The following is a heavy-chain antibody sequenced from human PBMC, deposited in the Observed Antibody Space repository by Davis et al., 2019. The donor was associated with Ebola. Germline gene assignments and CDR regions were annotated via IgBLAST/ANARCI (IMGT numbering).Heavy chain of an antibody. CDR1: GFTFSNAW. J-gene: IGHJ4*02. CDR3: ARDPVTAD. D-gene: IGHD2-21*02. Sequence: PGGSLRLSCAASGFTFSNAWMSWVRQAPGKGLEWVSVIYSGGSTYYADSVKGRFTISRDNTKNLLYLQMNSLRVDDTAVYYCARDPVTADWGQGTLVTVSS. CDR2: IYSGGST. V-gene: IGHV3-66*01.